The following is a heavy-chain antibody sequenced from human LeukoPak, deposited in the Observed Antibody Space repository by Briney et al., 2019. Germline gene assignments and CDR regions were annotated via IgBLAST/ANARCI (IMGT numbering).Heavy chain of an antibody. CDR2: INPNSGGT. D-gene: IGHD2-15*01. V-gene: IGHV1-2*02. CDR3: AREWGGTTAPLLFDY. J-gene: IGHJ4*02. Sequence: GASVKVSCKASGYTFTGYYMHWVRQAPGQGLEWMGWINPNSGGTNYAQKFQGRVTMTRDTSISTAYMELSRLRSDDTAVYYCAREWGGTTAPLLFDYWGQGTLVTVSS. CDR1: GYTFTGYY.